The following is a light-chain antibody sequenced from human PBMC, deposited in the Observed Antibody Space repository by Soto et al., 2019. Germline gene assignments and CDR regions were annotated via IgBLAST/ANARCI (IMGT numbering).Light chain of an antibody. CDR2: EVT. CDR1: SEDVGGYNY. V-gene: IGLV2-14*01. CDR3: SSYTSSNTLV. J-gene: IGLJ1*01. Sequence: QSVLTQPASVSGSPGQSITISCSGTSEDVGGYNYVSWYQHHPGKAPKLMIYEVTNRLSGLSNRFSGSKSGSTASLTISGLQAEDEADYYCSSYTSSNTLVFGTGTKVTVL.